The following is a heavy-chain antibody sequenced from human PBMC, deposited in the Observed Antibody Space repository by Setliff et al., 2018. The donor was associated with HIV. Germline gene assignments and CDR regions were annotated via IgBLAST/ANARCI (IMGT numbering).Heavy chain of an antibody. J-gene: IGHJ5*02. CDR3: AKHECSGGCYYYMDVWGCFDP. D-gene: IGHD2-15*01. CDR1: GFNFMFFA. V-gene: IGHV3-23*01. CDR2: ISGSNSRT. Sequence: GGSLRLSCTAPGFNFMFFAMSWVRQAPGKGLEWVSGISGSNSRTDYVDSVKGRFTISRDKSKNTLYLQLNSLRAEDTAVYYCAKHECSGGCYYYMDVWGCFDPWGQGTPVTVSS.